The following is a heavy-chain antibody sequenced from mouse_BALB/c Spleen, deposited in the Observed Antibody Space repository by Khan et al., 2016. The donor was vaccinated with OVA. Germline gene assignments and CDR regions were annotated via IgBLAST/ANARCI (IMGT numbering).Heavy chain of an antibody. V-gene: IGHV1S137*01. CDR1: GYTFTDFA. CDR3: VSGSGKSRFAY. J-gene: IGHJ3*01. Sequence: QVQLQQSGAELVRPGVSVKISCKGSGYTFTDFAMHWVKQSHAKSLEWLGVVSTYYGDADYTHKFRDKATMTVDKSSSTAYLELAGLTSEDSAIYYCVSGSGKSRFAYWGQGTLVTVSA. CDR2: VSTYYGDA. D-gene: IGHD1-3*01.